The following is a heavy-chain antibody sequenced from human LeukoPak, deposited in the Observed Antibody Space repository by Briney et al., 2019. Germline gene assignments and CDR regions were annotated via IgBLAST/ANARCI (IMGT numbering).Heavy chain of an antibody. D-gene: IGHD5-12*01. J-gene: IGHJ4*02. CDR3: ARTRYSGYDYVKYYFDY. V-gene: IGHV3-7*01. CDR2: IKQDGSEK. Sequence: PGGSLRLSCAASGFTFSSYWMSWVRQAPGKGLEWVANIKQDGSEKYYVDSVKGRFTISRDDAKNSLYLQMNSLRAEDTAVYYCARTRYSGYDYVKYYFDYWGQGTLVTVSS. CDR1: GFTFSSYW.